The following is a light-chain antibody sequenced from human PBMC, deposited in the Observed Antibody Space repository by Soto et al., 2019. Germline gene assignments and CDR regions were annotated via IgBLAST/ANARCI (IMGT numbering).Light chain of an antibody. V-gene: IGKV3-20*01. CDR1: QTIRNNY. CDR2: GAS. J-gene: IGKJ5*01. Sequence: EFVLTQSPGTLSLSPGERATLSCRASQTIRNNYLAWYQQKPGQAPRLLIYGASSRATGIPDRFSGSGSGTDFTLTISRLEPEDFAVYYCQQYGSSRITFGQGTRL. CDR3: QQYGSSRIT.